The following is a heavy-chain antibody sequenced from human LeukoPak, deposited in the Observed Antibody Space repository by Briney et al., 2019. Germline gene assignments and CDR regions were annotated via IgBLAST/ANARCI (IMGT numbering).Heavy chain of an antibody. D-gene: IGHD3-10*01. J-gene: IGHJ4*02. CDR2: IYSGGST. CDR3: ARDRPSIGRSEY. Sequence: GGSLRLSCAASGFTFSSNYMSWVRQAPGKGLEWVSVIYSGGSTYYSASVKGRFTISIDNSKNTLYLQLNSLRAEDTAVYYCARDRPSIGRSEYWGQGTLVTVS. V-gene: IGHV3-53*01. CDR1: GFTFSSNY.